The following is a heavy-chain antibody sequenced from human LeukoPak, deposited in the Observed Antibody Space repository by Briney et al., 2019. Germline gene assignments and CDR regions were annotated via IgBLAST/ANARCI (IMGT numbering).Heavy chain of an antibody. CDR2: LHRSGIT. CDR3: AREAYSGYVGNWFDP. Sequence: TSGTLSLTCAVSGGSISSSNWWTWVRQPPGKGLEWIGELHRSGITNYNPSLKSRVTISVDTSKNQFSLKLSSVTAADTAVYYCAREAYSGYVGNWFDPWGQGTLVTVSS. D-gene: IGHD5-12*01. J-gene: IGHJ5*02. CDR1: GGSISSSNW. V-gene: IGHV4-4*02.